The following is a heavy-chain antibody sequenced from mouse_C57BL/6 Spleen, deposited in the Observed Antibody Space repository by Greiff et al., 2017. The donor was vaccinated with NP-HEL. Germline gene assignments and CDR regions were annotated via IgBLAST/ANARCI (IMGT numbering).Heavy chain of an antibody. J-gene: IGHJ1*03. Sequence: QVQLQQPGAELVKPGASVKLSCKASGYTFTSYWMQWVKQRPGQGLEWIGEIDPSDSYTNYNQKFKGKATLTVDTSSSTAYMQLSSLTSEDSAVYYCARSRVWYFDVWGTGTTVTVSS. CDR2: IDPSDSYT. CDR1: GYTFTSYW. CDR3: ARSRVWYFDV. V-gene: IGHV1-50*01.